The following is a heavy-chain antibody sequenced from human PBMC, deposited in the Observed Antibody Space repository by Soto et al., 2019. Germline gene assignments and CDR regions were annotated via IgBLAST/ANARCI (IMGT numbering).Heavy chain of an antibody. J-gene: IGHJ5*01. D-gene: IGHD2-21*01. CDR2: VYHNGGA. Sequence: SETLSLTCTVSGVSIHNSHSFWACMRQPPGKGLQFIASVYHNGGAHYNSSLKSRVTISVDTANNQVSLRMRSLTAADTAFYYCGRVVEGATRHTDPDSWGQGILVTVSS. V-gene: IGHV4-39*01. CDR3: GRVVEGATRHTDPDS. CDR1: GVSIHNSHSF.